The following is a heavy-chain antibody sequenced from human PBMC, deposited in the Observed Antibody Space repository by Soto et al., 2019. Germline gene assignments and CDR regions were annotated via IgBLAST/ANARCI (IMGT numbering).Heavy chain of an antibody. V-gene: IGHV4-39*07. J-gene: IGHJ4*02. CDR2: INHSGST. Sequence: SETLSLTCTVSGGSISSSSYYWGWIRQPPGKGLEWIGKINHSGSTNYNPSLKSRVTISVDTSKNQFSLKLSSVTAADTAVYYCARRVPGFNCDYVWGSYRYILFDYWGQGTLVTVSS. CDR3: ARRVPGFNCDYVWGSYRYILFDY. CDR1: GGSISSSSYY. D-gene: IGHD3-16*02.